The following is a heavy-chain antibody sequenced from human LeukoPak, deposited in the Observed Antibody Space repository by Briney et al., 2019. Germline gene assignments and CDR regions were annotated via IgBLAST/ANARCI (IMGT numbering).Heavy chain of an antibody. D-gene: IGHD6-13*01. Sequence: VSVKVSCKASGYTLTSYYMHWVRQAPGQGLEWMGIINPSGGSTSYAQKFQGRVTMTRDMSTSTVYMELSSLRSEDTAVYYCASARSSSSWYQAAFDYWGQGTLVTVSS. J-gene: IGHJ4*02. CDR2: INPSGGST. CDR1: GYTLTSYY. V-gene: IGHV1-46*01. CDR3: ASARSSSSWYQAAFDY.